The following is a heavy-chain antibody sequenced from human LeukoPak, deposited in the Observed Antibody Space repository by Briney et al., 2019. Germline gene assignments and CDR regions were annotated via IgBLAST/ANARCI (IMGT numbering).Heavy chain of an antibody. D-gene: IGHD1-26*01. CDR1: GFIFRSYP. CDR2: VSYDGSGE. V-gene: IGHV3-30*01. Sequence: PGRSLRLSCAASGFIFRSYPMHWVRQAPGKGLEWVAVVSYDGSGENYADSVNGRFTISRDNSKNTLYLQMNSLRAKDTAVFYCARDGVGTAFDLWGQGTMVTVSS. CDR3: ARDGVGTAFDL. J-gene: IGHJ3*01.